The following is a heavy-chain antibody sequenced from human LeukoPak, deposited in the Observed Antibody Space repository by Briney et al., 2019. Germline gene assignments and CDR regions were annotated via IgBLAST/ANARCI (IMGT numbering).Heavy chain of an antibody. Sequence: GGSLRLSCAASGFTSSSYGMHWVRQAPGKGLEWVAVISYDGSNKYYADSVKGRFTISRDNSKNTLYLQMNSLRAEDTAVYYCAKDSHYDFWSGYYLLGYYYAMDVWGQGTTVTVSS. CDR2: ISYDGSNK. CDR3: AKDSHYDFWSGYYLLGYYYAMDV. D-gene: IGHD3-3*01. CDR1: GFTSSSYG. V-gene: IGHV3-30*18. J-gene: IGHJ6*02.